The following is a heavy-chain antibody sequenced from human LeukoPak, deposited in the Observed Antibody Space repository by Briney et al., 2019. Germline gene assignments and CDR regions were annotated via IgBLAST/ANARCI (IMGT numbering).Heavy chain of an antibody. CDR1: GYTFTSYA. J-gene: IGHJ4*02. D-gene: IGHD2-2*01. Sequence: GASVKVYCKASGYTFTSYAISWVRPAPGQELEGMGSISAYNGNTNYAQKLQGRVTMTTDTSTSTAYMELRSLRSDDAAVYYCARVAPAAMRQDFDYWGQGTLVTVSS. V-gene: IGHV1-18*04. CDR2: ISAYNGNT. CDR3: ARVAPAAMRQDFDY.